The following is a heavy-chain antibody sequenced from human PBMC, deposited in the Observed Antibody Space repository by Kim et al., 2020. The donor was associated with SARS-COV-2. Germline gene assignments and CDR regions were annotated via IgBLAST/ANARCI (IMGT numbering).Heavy chain of an antibody. CDR3: VNNWDSGH. J-gene: IGHJ4*02. CDR2: ISPDGSGK. V-gene: IGHV3-7*01. CDR1: GFTFSTYW. Sequence: PGGSLRLSCAASGFTFSTYWMAWVRQAPGKGLEYVVNISPDGSGKYYADSLKGRFTISRDNAKNSVYLDMNSLRVEDTAVYYCVNNWDSGHWGQGTLVTVSS. D-gene: IGHD1-20*01.